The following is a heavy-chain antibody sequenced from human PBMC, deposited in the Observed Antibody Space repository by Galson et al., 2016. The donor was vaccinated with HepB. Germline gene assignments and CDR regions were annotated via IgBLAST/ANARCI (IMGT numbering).Heavy chain of an antibody. V-gene: IGHV4-39*02. Sequence: SETLSLTCTVSGASISGSTYYWGWIRQPPGKGLEWIASSYVGGSTYYEPSLRSRVTTSFDTSTNHFSLRLSSVTAADTAVDYCAGPRLPHYYYGLDVWGQGSTVTGSS. CDR2: SYVGGST. CDR3: AGPRLPHYYYGLDV. CDR1: GASISGSTYY. J-gene: IGHJ6*02. D-gene: IGHD2-15*01.